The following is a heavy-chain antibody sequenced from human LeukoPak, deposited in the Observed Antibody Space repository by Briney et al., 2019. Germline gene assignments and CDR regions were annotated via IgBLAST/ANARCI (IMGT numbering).Heavy chain of an antibody. J-gene: IGHJ5*02. CDR1: GFTFSDAW. CDR3: AREGDIVSVPTAWRFDP. CDR2: IKTKTDGGTT. Sequence: PGRSLRLSCAASGFTFSDAWMSWVRQAPGKGLEWVGRIKTKTDGGTTDYAAPVKGRFTFSRDDSKDTLFLQMNSLKTEDTAVYYCAREGDIVSVPTAWRFDPWGQGTLVTVSS. V-gene: IGHV3-15*01. D-gene: IGHD2-2*01.